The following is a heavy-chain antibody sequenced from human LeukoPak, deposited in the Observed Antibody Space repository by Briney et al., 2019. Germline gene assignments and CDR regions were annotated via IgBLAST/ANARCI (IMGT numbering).Heavy chain of an antibody. D-gene: IGHD5/OR15-5a*01. J-gene: IGHJ5*02. CDR3: ASHQSTNWFDP. CDR1: GGSISSGGYY. V-gene: IGHV4-31*03. CDR2: IYYSGST. Sequence: SETLSLTCTVSGGSISSGGYYWSWIRQHPGKGLEWIGYIYYSGSTYYNPSLKSRVTISVDTSKNQFSLKLSPVTAADTAVYYCASHQSTNWFDPWGQGTLVTVSS.